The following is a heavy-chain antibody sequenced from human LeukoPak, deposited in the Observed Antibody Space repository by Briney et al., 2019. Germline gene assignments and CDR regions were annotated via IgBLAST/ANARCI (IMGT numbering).Heavy chain of an antibody. Sequence: GESLKISCKGSGYSFTSYWIGWVRQMPGKGLEWMGIIYPGDSDTRYSPSFQGQVTISADKSISTAYLQWSSLKASDTAMHYCARWLALGIAVAGPDLSDAFDIWGQGTMVTVSS. J-gene: IGHJ3*02. D-gene: IGHD6-19*01. CDR3: ARWLALGIAVAGPDLSDAFDI. CDR2: IYPGDSDT. V-gene: IGHV5-51*01. CDR1: GYSFTSYW.